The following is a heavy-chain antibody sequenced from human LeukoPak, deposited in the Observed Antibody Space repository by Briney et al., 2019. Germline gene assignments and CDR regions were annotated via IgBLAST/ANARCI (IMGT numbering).Heavy chain of an antibody. J-gene: IGHJ6*03. CDR1: GGSISSSSYY. CDR3: ARRLDARLTRIAAAGTGKASYYYYMDV. V-gene: IGHV4-39*01. CDR2: IYYSGST. D-gene: IGHD6-13*01. Sequence: SETLSLTCTVSGGSISSSSYYWGWIRQPPGKGLEWIGSIYYSGSTYYNPSLKSRVTISVDTSKNQFSLTLSSVTAADTAVYYCARRLDARLTRIAAAGTGKASYYYYMDVWGKGTTVTVSS.